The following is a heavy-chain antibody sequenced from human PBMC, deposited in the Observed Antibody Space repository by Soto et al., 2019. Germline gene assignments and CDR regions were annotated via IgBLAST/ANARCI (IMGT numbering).Heavy chain of an antibody. CDR3: ARTRLGCGGDCYFQTFDY. J-gene: IGHJ4*02. CDR2: IIPIFGTA. Sequence: ASVKVSCKASGGTFSSYAISWVRQAPGQGLEWMGGIIPIFGTANYAQKFQGRVTITADGSTSTAYMELSSLRSEDTAVYYCARTRLGCGGDCYFQTFDYWGQGTLVTVSS. V-gene: IGHV1-69*13. CDR1: GGTFSSYA. D-gene: IGHD2-21*02.